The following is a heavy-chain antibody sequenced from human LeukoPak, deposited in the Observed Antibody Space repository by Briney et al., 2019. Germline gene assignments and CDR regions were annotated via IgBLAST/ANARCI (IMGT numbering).Heavy chain of an antibody. V-gene: IGHV3-23*01. D-gene: IGHD2/OR15-2a*01. J-gene: IGHJ4*02. Sequence: TGGSLRLSCAASGFTFSSYAMSWVRLAPGKGLEWVSAISGSGGSTYYADSVKGRFTISRDNSKNTLYLQMDSLRAEDTAVYYCAKNKGTHGRGDYFDYWGQGTLVTVSS. CDR1: GFTFSSYA. CDR2: ISGSGGST. CDR3: AKNKGTHGRGDYFDY.